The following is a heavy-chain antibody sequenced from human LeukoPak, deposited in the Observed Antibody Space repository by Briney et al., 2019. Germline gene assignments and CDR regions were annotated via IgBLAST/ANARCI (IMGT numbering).Heavy chain of an antibody. V-gene: IGHV5-51*01. Sequence: GESLKISCKGSGYSFANYWIGWVRQMPGKGLEWMGIIYPGDSDTRYSPSFQGQVTMSADKSISTAYLQWSSLKASDTALYYCARRDCSGGSCLDYWGQGTLVTVSS. CDR3: ARRDCSGGSCLDY. CDR2: IYPGDSDT. D-gene: IGHD2-15*01. J-gene: IGHJ4*02. CDR1: GYSFANYW.